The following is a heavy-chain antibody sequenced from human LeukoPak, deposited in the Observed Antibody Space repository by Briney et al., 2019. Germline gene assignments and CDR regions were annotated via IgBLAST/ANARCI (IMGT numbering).Heavy chain of an antibody. CDR2: LYYSGST. D-gene: IGHD3-16*01. Sequence: PSETLSFTCTVSGGSISSSSYYWGWIRQPPGKGLEWIGSLYYSGSTYYNPSLKSRVTISVDTSKNQFSLKLSSVTAADTAVYYCASQRGYWGQGTLVTVSS. J-gene: IGHJ4*02. CDR1: GGSISSSSYY. CDR3: ASQRGY. V-gene: IGHV4-39*01.